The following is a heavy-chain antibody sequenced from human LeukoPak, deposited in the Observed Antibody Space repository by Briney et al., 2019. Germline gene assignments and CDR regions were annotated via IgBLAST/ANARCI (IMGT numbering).Heavy chain of an antibody. Sequence: GGSLRLSCAASGFTFRSSWIHWVRQVPGKGLVWVSRINSDGSTTSYADSVKGRFTISRDNAKNSLYLQMNSLRAEDTAVYYCAELGITMIGGVWGKGTTVTISS. V-gene: IGHV3-74*01. CDR2: INSDGSTT. J-gene: IGHJ6*04. CDR3: AELGITMIGGV. CDR1: GFTFRSSW. D-gene: IGHD3-10*02.